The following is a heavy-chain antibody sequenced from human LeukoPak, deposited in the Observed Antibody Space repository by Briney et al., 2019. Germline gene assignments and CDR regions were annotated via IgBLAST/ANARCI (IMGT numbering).Heavy chain of an antibody. D-gene: IGHD3-9*01. J-gene: IGHJ4*02. CDR2: IIPILGIA. CDR3: ARGCVLRYFDWPLGSFDY. Sequence: SVKVSCKASGGTFSSYAISWVRQAPGQGLEWMGRIIPILGIANYAQKFQGRVTITADKSTSTAYMELSSLRSEDTAVYYCARGCVLRYFDWPLGSFDYWGQGTLVTVSS. V-gene: IGHV1-69*04. CDR1: GGTFSSYA.